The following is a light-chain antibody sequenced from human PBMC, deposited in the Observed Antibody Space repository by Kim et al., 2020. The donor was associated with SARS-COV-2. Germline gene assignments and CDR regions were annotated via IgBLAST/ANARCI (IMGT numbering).Light chain of an antibody. CDR2: GKN. J-gene: IGLJ2*01. V-gene: IGLV3-19*01. CDR3: NSRDSSGVV. Sequence: SVPVGQTARIPCQGDSLRNYYASWYQQKPGQAPVLVFYGKNNRPTGIPDRFSGSSSRNTASLTITGTQAEDEADYYCNSRDSSGVVFGGGTKVTVL. CDR1: SLRNYY.